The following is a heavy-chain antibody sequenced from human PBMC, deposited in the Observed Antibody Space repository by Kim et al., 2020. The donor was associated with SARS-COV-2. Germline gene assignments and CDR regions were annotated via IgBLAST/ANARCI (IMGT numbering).Heavy chain of an antibody. J-gene: IGHJ5*02. CDR1: GFTFSSYG. Sequence: GGSLRLSCAASGFTFSSYGMHWVRQAPGKGLEWVAVISYDGSNKYYADSVKGRFTISRDNSKNTLYLQMNSLRAEDTAVYYCAKGGDSSGWYNWFDPWG. D-gene: IGHD6-19*01. CDR3: AKGGDSSGWYNWFDP. V-gene: IGHV3-30*18. CDR2: ISYDGSNK.